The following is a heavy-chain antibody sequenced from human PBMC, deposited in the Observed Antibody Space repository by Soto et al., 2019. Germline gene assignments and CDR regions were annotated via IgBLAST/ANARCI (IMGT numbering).Heavy chain of an antibody. D-gene: IGHD3-22*01. CDR2: ISYDGSNK. J-gene: IGHJ4*02. CDR1: GFTFSSYG. Sequence: PGGSLRLSCAASGFTFSSYGMHWVRQAPGKGLEWVALISYDGSNKYYADSVRGRFTVSRDDSKNTVYLQMNSLRAEDTALYYCAKDESTGYVELYWGLGTLVTVSS. V-gene: IGHV3-30*18. CDR3: AKDESTGYVELY.